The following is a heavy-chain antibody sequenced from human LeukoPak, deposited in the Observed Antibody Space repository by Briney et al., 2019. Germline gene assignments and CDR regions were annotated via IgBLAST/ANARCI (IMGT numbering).Heavy chain of an antibody. D-gene: IGHD3-10*01. CDR1: GFTFDDYT. Sequence: GGSLRLSCAASGFTFDDYTMHWVRQAPGKGLEWVSLISWDGGNTCYADSVKGRFAISRDNSKNSLYLQMNSLRTEDTALYYCAKTYPSYSHYFDYWGQGTLVTVSS. V-gene: IGHV3-43*01. J-gene: IGHJ4*02. CDR3: AKTYPSYSHYFDY. CDR2: ISWDGGNT.